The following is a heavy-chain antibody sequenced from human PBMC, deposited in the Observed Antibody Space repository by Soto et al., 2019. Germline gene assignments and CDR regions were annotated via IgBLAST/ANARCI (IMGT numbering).Heavy chain of an antibody. Sequence: QAQLVQSGAEVKRPGASVKVSCRASGYRFTSYGINWVRQAPGQGLEWLGGISAYDGNTNYAQILQGRVSMTTDTSANTAYMELRSLRADDTAMYYCARGGYYDSSGSRNYYYYGMKVWGQGTTVTVSS. CDR1: GYRFTSYG. CDR3: ARGGYYDSSGSRNYYYYGMKV. J-gene: IGHJ6*02. CDR2: ISAYDGNT. D-gene: IGHD3-22*01. V-gene: IGHV1-18*01.